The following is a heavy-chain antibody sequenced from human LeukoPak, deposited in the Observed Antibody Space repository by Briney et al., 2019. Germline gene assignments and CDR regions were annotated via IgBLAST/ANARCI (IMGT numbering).Heavy chain of an antibody. V-gene: IGHV4-39*07. CDR1: GGSISSSSYY. CDR3: ARDPFWSGYYN. Sequence: SETLSLTCTVSGGSISSSSYYWSWIRQPPGKGLEWIGEINHSGSTNYNPSLKSRVTISVDASKNQFSLKLSSVTAADTAVYYCARDPFWSGYYNWGQGTLVTVSS. J-gene: IGHJ4*02. CDR2: INHSGST. D-gene: IGHD3-3*01.